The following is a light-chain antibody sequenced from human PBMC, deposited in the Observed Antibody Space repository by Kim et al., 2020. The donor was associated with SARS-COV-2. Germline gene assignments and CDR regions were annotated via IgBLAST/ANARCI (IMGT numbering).Light chain of an antibody. J-gene: IGKJ2*01. V-gene: IGKV3-20*01. Sequence: VVLTQSPGSLSLSPGERATLSCRASQSVPTRYLAWYQKSPGQAPRLLIYGASSRATGTPDRFSGSGSGTDFTLTIARLEPEDFAVYYCQVYVSSPAMYTFGQGTKLEI. CDR2: GAS. CDR1: QSVPTRY. CDR3: QVYVSSPAMYT.